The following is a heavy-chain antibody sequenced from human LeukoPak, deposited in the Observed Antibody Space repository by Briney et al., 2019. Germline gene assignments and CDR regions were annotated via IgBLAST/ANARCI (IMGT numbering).Heavy chain of an antibody. Sequence: ASVKVSCKASGYTFTSYYMHWVRQAPGQGLEWMGIINPSGGSTSYAQKFQGRVTMTRDMSTSTVYMELSSLRSEDTAVYYCARKGSSSWYRVYYYYYYYMDVWGKGTTVTVSS. D-gene: IGHD6-13*01. J-gene: IGHJ6*03. CDR1: GYTFTSYY. CDR3: ARKGSSSWYRVYYYYYYYMDV. CDR2: INPSGGST. V-gene: IGHV1-46*01.